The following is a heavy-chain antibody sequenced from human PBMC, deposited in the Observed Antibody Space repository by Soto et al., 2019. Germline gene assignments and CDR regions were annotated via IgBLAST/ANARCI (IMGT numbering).Heavy chain of an antibody. Sequence: GASVKVSCKASGGTFSSYAISWVRQAPGQGLEWMGGIIPIFGTANYAQKFQGRVTITADESTSTAYMELSSLRSEDTAVYYCARDSRVFGHTYYYDSSGYYYWGQGTLVTVSS. CDR2: IIPIFGTA. CDR3: ARDSRVFGHTYYYDSSGYYY. CDR1: GGTFSSYA. V-gene: IGHV1-69*13. J-gene: IGHJ4*02. D-gene: IGHD3-22*01.